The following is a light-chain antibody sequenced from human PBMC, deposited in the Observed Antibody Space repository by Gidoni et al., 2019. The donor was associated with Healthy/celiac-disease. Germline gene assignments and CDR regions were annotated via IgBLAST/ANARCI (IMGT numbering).Light chain of an antibody. V-gene: IGKV1-33*01. J-gene: IGKJ2*01. CDR3: QQYDNLPGT. CDR2: DAS. Sequence: DIQMTQSPSSLSASVGDRVTITCQASQDISNYLNWYQQKPGKAHKRLIYDASNLETGAPSRFSGSGAGTDFTFTISSLQPEDIATYDCQQYDNLPGTFGQGTKLEIK. CDR1: QDISNY.